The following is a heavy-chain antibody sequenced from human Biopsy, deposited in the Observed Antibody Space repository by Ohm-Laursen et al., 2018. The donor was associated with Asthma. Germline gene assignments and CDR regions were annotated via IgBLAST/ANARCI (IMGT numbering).Heavy chain of an antibody. D-gene: IGHD6-19*01. V-gene: IGHV4-30-4*01. J-gene: IGHJ5*02. CDR1: GASIKTDDHY. CDR2: IQYSGST. CDR3: ARASVAASSNWFDP. Sequence: SQTLSLTCTVSGASIKTDDHYWSWLRQPPGKGLEWFGFIQYSGSTSYNPSLKGGVTISVDTSKNQFSLKLSSVTAADTAVYYCARASVAASSNWFDPWGQGTLVTVSS.